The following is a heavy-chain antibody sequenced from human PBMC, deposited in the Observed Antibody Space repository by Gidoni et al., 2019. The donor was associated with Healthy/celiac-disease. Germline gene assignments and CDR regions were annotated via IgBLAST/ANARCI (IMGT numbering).Heavy chain of an antibody. CDR2: IWYDGSNK. CDR1: GFTFSSHG. J-gene: IGHJ6*02. V-gene: IGHV3-33*01. Sequence: QVQLVESGGGVVQPGRSLRLPCAASGFTFSSHGMHWVRQAPGKGLEWVAVIWYDGSNKYYAGSVKGRFTISRDNSKNTLYLQMNSLRAEDTAVYYCARDGIRGVITYGMDVWGQGTTVTVSS. CDR3: ARDGIRGVITYGMDV. D-gene: IGHD3-10*01.